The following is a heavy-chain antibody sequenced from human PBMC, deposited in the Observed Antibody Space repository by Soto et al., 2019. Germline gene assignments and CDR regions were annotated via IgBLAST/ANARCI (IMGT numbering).Heavy chain of an antibody. CDR1: GYTFTSYY. CDR2: INPSGGST. CDR3: ARGKVIYDYGGNGDAFDI. Sequence: QVQLVQSGAEVKKPGASVKVSCKASGYTFTSYYMHWVRQAPGQGLEWMGIINPSGGSTSYAQKFQGRVTMTRETSTSTVYMELSSLRSEDTAVYYCARGKVIYDYGGNGDAFDIWGQGTMVTVSS. J-gene: IGHJ3*02. V-gene: IGHV1-46*01. D-gene: IGHD4-17*01.